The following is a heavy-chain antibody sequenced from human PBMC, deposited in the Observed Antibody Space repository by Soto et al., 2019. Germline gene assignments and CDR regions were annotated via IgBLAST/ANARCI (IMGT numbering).Heavy chain of an antibody. CDR2: INQDGSGG. D-gene: IGHD3-10*01. Sequence: GGSLRLSCAASGFSFSSYWMSWVRQAPGKGLEWVGNINQDGSGGYYVDSLKGRFTISRDNAKNSLFLQMNNLRAEDTAVYYCASRGSAGIHFDSWGQGSQVTVSS. CDR1: GFSFSSYW. J-gene: IGHJ4*02. V-gene: IGHV3-7*03. CDR3: ASRGSAGIHFDS.